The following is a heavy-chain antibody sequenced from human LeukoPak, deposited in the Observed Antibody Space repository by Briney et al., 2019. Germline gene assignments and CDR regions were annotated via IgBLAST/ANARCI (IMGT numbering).Heavy chain of an antibody. V-gene: IGHV3-48*03. Sequence: GGSLRLSCAASGFTFSSYEMNWVRQAPGKGLEWISYVSSSGGTIYHADSVKGRFTISRDNAKNSLYLQMNSLRAEDTAVYYCARMRPELDYWGQGTLVTVPS. CDR1: GFTFSSYE. CDR2: VSSSGGTI. CDR3: ARMRPELDY. J-gene: IGHJ4*02. D-gene: IGHD6-6*01.